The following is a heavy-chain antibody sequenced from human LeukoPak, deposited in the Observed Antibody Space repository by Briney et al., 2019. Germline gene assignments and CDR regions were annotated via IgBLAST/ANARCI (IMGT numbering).Heavy chain of an antibody. Sequence: GASVKVSCKASGYTFTSYDVNWVRQATGQGLEGMGWVNPNSGHTGYAQKFQGRVTMTTNTSISTAYMELSSLRSEDTAVYYCARGAPGSYCSGGSCPYFDYWGQGTLVSVSS. J-gene: IGHJ4*02. CDR2: VNPNSGHT. CDR1: GYTFTSYD. V-gene: IGHV1-8*01. D-gene: IGHD2-15*01. CDR3: ARGAPGSYCSGGSCPYFDY.